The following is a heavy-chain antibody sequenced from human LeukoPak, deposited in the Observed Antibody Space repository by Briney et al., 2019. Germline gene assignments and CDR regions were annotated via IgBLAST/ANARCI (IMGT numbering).Heavy chain of an antibody. CDR3: ARAKVGFLEWLLYDY. D-gene: IGHD3-3*01. J-gene: IGHJ4*02. CDR2: INHSGST. CDR1: GGSFSGYY. Sequence: PSETLSLTCAVYGGSFSGYYWSWIRQPPGKGLEWIGEINHSGSTNYNPSLKSRVTISVDTSKNQFSLKLTSVTAADTAVYYCARAKVGFLEWLLYDYWGQGTLVTVSS. V-gene: IGHV4-34*01.